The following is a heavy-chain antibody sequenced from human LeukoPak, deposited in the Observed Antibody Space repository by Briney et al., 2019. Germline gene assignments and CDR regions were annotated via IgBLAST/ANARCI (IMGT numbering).Heavy chain of an antibody. CDR2: IYTSGST. Sequence: PSETLSLTCTVSGGSISSYYWSWIRQPAGKGLEWIGRIYTSGSTNYNPSLKSRVTMSVDTSKNQFSLKLSSVTAADTAVYYCASFLERHYDGRYYFDYWGQGTLVTVSS. J-gene: IGHJ4*02. V-gene: IGHV4-4*07. CDR1: GGSISSYY. D-gene: IGHD1-1*01. CDR3: ASFLERHYDGRYYFDY.